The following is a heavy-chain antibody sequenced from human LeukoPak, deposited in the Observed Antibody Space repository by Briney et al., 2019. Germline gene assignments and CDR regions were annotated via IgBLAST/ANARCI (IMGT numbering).Heavy chain of an antibody. V-gene: IGHV4-38-2*02. CDR2: IYHSGST. CDR3: ARAGGYDSSGYYLYYFDY. CDR1: GYSISSGYY. J-gene: IGHJ4*02. D-gene: IGHD3-22*01. Sequence: PSETLSLTCTVSGYSISSGYYWGWIRRPPGKGLEWIGSIYHSGSTYYNPSLKSRVTISVDTSKNQFSLKLSSVTAADTAVYYCARAGGYDSSGYYLYYFDYWGQGTLVTVSS.